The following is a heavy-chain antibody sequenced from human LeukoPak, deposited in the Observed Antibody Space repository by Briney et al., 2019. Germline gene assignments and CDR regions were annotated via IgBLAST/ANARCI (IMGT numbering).Heavy chain of an antibody. CDR1: GGSISSYY. D-gene: IGHD3-10*01. V-gene: IGHV4-59*01. Sequence: SGTLSLTCTVSGGSISSYYWSWIRQPPGKGLEWLGYIYYSGSTNYNPSLKSRVTISVDTSKNQFSLKLSSVTAADTAVYYCARDGSAVDAFDIWGQGTMVTVSS. J-gene: IGHJ3*02. CDR3: ARDGSAVDAFDI. CDR2: IYYSGST.